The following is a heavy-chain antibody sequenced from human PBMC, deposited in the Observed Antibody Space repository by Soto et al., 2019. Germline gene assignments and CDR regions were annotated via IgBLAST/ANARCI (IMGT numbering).Heavy chain of an antibody. V-gene: IGHV3-33*01. D-gene: IGHD1-26*01. CDR2: IWYDGSNK. Sequence: QVQLVEAGGGVVQPGRSLRLSCAASGFDFSTYGMHWVRQAPGKGPEWVAVIWYDGSNKYYADSVRGRFIISRDNSKSTLCLQLNSLRAEDTAVYYCARAVGPFDYWGQGSLVTVSS. J-gene: IGHJ4*02. CDR1: GFDFSTYG. CDR3: ARAVGPFDY.